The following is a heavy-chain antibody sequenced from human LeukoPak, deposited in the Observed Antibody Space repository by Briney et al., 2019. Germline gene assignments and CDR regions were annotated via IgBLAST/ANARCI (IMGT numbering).Heavy chain of an antibody. CDR2: ISGSGGST. V-gene: IGHV3-23*01. D-gene: IGHD6-6*01. Sequence: PGGSLRLSCVASGFTFGSYWMSWVRQAPGKGLEWVSAISGSGGSTYYADSVKGRFTISRDNSKNTLYLQMNSLRAEDTAVYYCAKDLAARRDPDAFDIWGQGTMVTVSS. J-gene: IGHJ3*02. CDR1: GFTFGSYW. CDR3: AKDLAARRDPDAFDI.